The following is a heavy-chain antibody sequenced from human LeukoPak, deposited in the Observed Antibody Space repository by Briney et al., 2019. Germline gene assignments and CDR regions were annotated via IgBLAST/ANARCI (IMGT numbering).Heavy chain of an antibody. Sequence: GESLKISCKGYGYSFSTYWIGWVRQMPGKGLEWMGIMYPSDSDTRYSPSFQDQVTISADKSISTAYLHWSSLKASDSAMYYCATHGVGSSWFGFDSWGQGTLVTVSS. D-gene: IGHD6-13*01. J-gene: IGHJ4*02. V-gene: IGHV5-51*01. CDR3: ATHGVGSSWFGFDS. CDR2: MYPSDSDT. CDR1: GYSFSTYW.